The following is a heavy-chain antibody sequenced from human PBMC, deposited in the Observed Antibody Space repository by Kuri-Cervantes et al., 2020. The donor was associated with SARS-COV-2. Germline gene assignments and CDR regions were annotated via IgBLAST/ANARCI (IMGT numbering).Heavy chain of an antibody. CDR2: IYYSGST. CDR1: GGSISSHY. CDR3: ARGYSSGWPEFFDC. Sequence: SETLSLTCTVSGGSISSHYWSWIRQPPGKGLEWIGYIYYSGSTNYNPSLKSRLTMSVDSSKNQFSLRLNSVTAADTAVYYCARGYSSGWPEFFDCWGQGTLVTVSS. V-gene: IGHV4-59*11. D-gene: IGHD6-19*01. J-gene: IGHJ4*02.